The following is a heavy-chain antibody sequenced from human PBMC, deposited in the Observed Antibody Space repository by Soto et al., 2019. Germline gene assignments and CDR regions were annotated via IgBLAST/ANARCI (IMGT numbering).Heavy chain of an antibody. CDR2: ISWNSGSI. CDR3: AKVSGCTNGVCPNDAFDI. Sequence: DVQLVESGGGLVQPGRSLRLSCAASGFTFDDYAMHWVRQAPGKGLEWVSGISWNSGSIGYADSVKGRFTISRDNAKNSLYLQMNRLRAEDTALYYCAKVSGCTNGVCPNDAFDIWGHGTMVTVSS. D-gene: IGHD2-8*01. J-gene: IGHJ3*02. V-gene: IGHV3-9*01. CDR1: GFTFDDYA.